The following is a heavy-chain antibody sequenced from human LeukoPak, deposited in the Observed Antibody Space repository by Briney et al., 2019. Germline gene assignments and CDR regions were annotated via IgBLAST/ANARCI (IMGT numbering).Heavy chain of an antibody. CDR2: IIPIFGTA. CDR1: GGTFTSYA. J-gene: IGHJ4*02. Sequence: SVKVSCKASGGTFTSYAISWVRQAPGQGLEWMGGIIPIFGTANYAQKFQGRVTITADESTSTAYMELSSLRSEDTAVYYCARDIAVAGTSGYFDYWGQGTLVTVSS. V-gene: IGHV1-69*13. CDR3: ARDIAVAGTSGYFDY. D-gene: IGHD6-19*01.